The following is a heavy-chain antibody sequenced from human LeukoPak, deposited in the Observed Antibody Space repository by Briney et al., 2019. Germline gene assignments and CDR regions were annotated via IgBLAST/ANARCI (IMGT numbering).Heavy chain of an antibody. J-gene: IGHJ4*02. Sequence: GASVKASCKASGGTFSSYAISWVRQAPGQGLEWMGGIIPIFGTANYAQKFQGRVTITADESTSTAYMELSSLRSEDTAVYYCARHVLNLFGYCSGGSCYGSFDYWGQGTLVTVSS. D-gene: IGHD2-15*01. CDR2: IIPIFGTA. CDR1: GGTFSSYA. V-gene: IGHV1-69*13. CDR3: ARHVLNLFGYCSGGSCYGSFDY.